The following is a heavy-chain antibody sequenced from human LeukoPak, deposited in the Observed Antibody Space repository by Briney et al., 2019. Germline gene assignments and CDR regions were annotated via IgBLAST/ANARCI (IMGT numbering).Heavy chain of an antibody. Sequence: GGSLRLSCAASGFTFSSYSMNWVRQAPGKGLEWVSYISSSSSTIYYADSVKGRFTISRDNAKNSLYLQMNSLRAEDTAVYYCARDGPLGVRGVIISPNYYYYYYMDVWGKGITVTVSS. CDR1: GFTFSSYS. D-gene: IGHD3-10*01. CDR2: ISSSSSTI. CDR3: ARDGPLGVRGVIISPNYYYYYYMDV. V-gene: IGHV3-48*04. J-gene: IGHJ6*03.